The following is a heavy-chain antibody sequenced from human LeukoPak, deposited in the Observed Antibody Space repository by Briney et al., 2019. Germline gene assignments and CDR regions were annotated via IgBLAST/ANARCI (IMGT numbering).Heavy chain of an antibody. J-gene: IGHJ4*02. D-gene: IGHD3-3*01. CDR2: INHSGST. CDR3: ARGRRLVAIFGVVIGPLFDY. V-gene: IGHV4-34*01. Sequence: SETLSLTCAVYGGSFSGYYWSWIRQPPGKGLEWIGEINHSGSTNYNPSLKSRVTISVDTSKNQFSLKLSSVTAADTAVYYCARGRRLVAIFGVVIGPLFDYWGQGTLVTVSS. CDR1: GGSFSGYY.